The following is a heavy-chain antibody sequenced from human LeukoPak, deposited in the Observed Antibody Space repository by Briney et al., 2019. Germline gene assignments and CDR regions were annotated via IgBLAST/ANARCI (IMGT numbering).Heavy chain of an antibody. J-gene: IGHJ5*02. V-gene: IGHV4-4*02. CDR3: ASRVLLWFGESNHPRGFDP. CDR2: IYHNGST. Sequence: SETLSLTCAVSGCSISSSNWWSWVRQPPGKGLEWIGEIYHNGSTNYNPSLKSRVTISVDKSKNQFSLKLSSVTAADTAVYYCASRVLLWFGESNHPRGFDPWGQGTLVTVSS. D-gene: IGHD3-10*01. CDR1: GCSISSSNW.